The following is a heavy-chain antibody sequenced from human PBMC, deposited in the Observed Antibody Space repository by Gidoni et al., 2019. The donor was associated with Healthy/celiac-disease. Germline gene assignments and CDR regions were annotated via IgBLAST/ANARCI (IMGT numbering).Heavy chain of an antibody. CDR2: IYYSGST. CDR3: ARVAPPEYYDFWSGLFDY. J-gene: IGHJ4*02. CDR1: VGSILSVGYS. V-gene: IGHV4-30-4*07. D-gene: IGHD3-3*01. Sequence: QVQLQESGPGLLKPSQPLSLTFAVSVGSILSVGYSWSWIRQPPGKGLEWIGYIYYSGSTYYNPSLKSRVTISVDTSKNQFSLKLSSVTAADTAVYYCARVAPPEYYDFWSGLFDYWGQGTLVTVSS.